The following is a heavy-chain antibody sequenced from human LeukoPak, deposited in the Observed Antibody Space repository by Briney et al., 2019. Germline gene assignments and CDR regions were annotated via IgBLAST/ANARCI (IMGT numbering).Heavy chain of an antibody. Sequence: ASVKVSCKASGYTFTGYYMHWVRQAPGQGLEWMGWINPNSGGTNYAQKFQCRVTMARDTSISTAYMELSRLRSDDTAVYYCARERDTAMVTGDAFDIWGQGTMVTVSS. J-gene: IGHJ3*02. D-gene: IGHD5-18*01. V-gene: IGHV1-2*02. CDR2: INPNSGGT. CDR1: GYTFTGYY. CDR3: ARERDTAMVTGDAFDI.